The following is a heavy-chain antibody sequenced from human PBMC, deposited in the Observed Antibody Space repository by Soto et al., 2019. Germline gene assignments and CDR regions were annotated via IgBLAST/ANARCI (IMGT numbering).Heavy chain of an antibody. CDR2: IWYDGSNN. V-gene: IGHV3-33*01. D-gene: IGHD2-2*02. CDR3: ARDRGCSSTSCYTDNWFDP. Sequence: GGSLRLSCAASGFTFSSYGMHWVRQAPGKGLEWVAVIWYDGSNNYYADSVKGRFTISRDNSKNTLYLQMNSLRAEDTAVYYCARDRGCSSTSCYTDNWFDPWGQGTLVTVSS. J-gene: IGHJ5*02. CDR1: GFTFSSYG.